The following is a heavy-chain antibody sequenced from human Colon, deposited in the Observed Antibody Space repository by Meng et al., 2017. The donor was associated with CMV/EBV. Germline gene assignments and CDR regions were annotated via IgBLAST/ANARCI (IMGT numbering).Heavy chain of an antibody. Sequence: GGSLRLSCAASGFTFSSYAMHWVRQAPGKGLEWVAVISYDGSNRYYADSVKGRFTISGDKSKNTLFLQMNSLRAEDTAVYYCTKEGGDHYWGQGTLVTVSS. CDR3: TKEGGDHY. D-gene: IGHD2-21*02. J-gene: IGHJ4*02. CDR2: ISYDGSNR. V-gene: IGHV3-30-3*01. CDR1: GFTFSSYA.